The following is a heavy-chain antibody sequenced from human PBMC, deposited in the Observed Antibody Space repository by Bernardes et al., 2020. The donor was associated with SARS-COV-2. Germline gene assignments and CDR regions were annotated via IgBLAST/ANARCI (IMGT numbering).Heavy chain of an antibody. D-gene: IGHD2-21*02. V-gene: IGHV3-23*01. CDR1: GFTLSDFA. CDR2: IGGGGAGT. Sequence: GGSLRLSRAASGFTLSDFAMSWVRQTPGKGLEWVSGIGGGGAGTYYANFVEGRFTISRDNSKNILFLQMNSLRAEDTAIYYCAKDYCDADCDFFDFWGQGTLVSVSS. CDR3: AKDYCDADCDFFDF. J-gene: IGHJ4*02.